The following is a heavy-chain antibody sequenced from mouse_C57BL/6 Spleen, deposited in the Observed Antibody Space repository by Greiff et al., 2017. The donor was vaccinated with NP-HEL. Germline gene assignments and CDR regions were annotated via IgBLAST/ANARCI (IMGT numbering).Heavy chain of an antibody. CDR3: ARKDGRYYYGSSSHYFDY. Sequence: EVQLQQSGPELVKPGASVKIPCKASGYTFTDYNMDWVKQSHGKSLEWIGDINPNNGGTIYNQKFKGKATLTVDKSSSTAYMELRSLTSEDTAVYYWARKDGRYYYGSSSHYFDYWGQGTTLTVSS. CDR1: GYTFTDYN. J-gene: IGHJ2*01. V-gene: IGHV1-18*01. D-gene: IGHD1-1*01. CDR2: INPNNGGT.